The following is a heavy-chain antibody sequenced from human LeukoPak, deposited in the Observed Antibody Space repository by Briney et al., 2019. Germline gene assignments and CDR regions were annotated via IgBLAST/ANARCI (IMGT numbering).Heavy chain of an antibody. Sequence: SVKVSCKASGYTFTGYYMHWVRQAPGQGLEWMGGIIPIFGTANYAQKFQGRVTITADKSTSTAYMELSSLRSEDTAVYYCARSPPPVVPAAIPNWFDPWGQGTLVTVSS. D-gene: IGHD2-2*01. CDR1: GYTFTGYY. J-gene: IGHJ5*02. V-gene: IGHV1-69*06. CDR3: ARSPPPVVPAAIPNWFDP. CDR2: IIPIFGTA.